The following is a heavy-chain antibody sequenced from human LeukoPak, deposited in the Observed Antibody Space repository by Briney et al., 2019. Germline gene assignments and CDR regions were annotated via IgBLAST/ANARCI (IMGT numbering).Heavy chain of an antibody. V-gene: IGHV1-18*01. D-gene: IGHD5-24*01. CDR2: ISTYNGDT. CDR3: ARERRDGYNHYYYYNYMDV. CDR1: GYSFVLYG. Sequence: GASVKVSCKASGYSFVLYGISWVRQAPGQGPEWMGWISTYNGDTKYAQKFQGRVTMTTDTSTSTAYMELRSLRSDDTAVYYCARERRDGYNHYYYYNYMDVWGKGTTVTVSS. J-gene: IGHJ6*03.